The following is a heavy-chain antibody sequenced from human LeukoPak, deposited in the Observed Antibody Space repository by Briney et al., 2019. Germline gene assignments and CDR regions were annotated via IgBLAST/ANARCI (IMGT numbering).Heavy chain of an antibody. V-gene: IGHV5-51*01. D-gene: IGHD5-18*01. Sequence: EEALKISCKGSGYTFIRFWIGWVRQMPGKGLEWMGIIYPGDSETRYSPSFQGQVTISVDKSISTPYLQWSSLKASDTAVYYCATGGIYSSRFDYWGQGTLVTVS. CDR2: IYPGDSET. CDR3: ATGGIYSSRFDY. CDR1: GYTFIRFW. J-gene: IGHJ4*02.